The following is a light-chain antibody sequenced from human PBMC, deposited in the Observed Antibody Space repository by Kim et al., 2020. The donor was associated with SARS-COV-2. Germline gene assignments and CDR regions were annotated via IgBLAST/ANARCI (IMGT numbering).Light chain of an antibody. V-gene: IGLV1-47*02. J-gene: IGLJ2*01. CDR3: AAWDDSLSVLL. CDR2: SNN. CDR1: SSNLGTNY. Sequence: GQRVTISCSGTSSNLGTNYVYWYQQLPGTAPKLLIYSNNQRPSGVPDRFSGSKSGTSASLAISGLRSEDEADYYCAAWDDSLSVLLFGGGTQLTVL.